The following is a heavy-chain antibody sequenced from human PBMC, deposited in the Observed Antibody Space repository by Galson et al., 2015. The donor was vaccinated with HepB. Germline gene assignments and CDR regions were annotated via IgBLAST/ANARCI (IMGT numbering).Heavy chain of an antibody. CDR1: GFTFSSYA. CDR2: ISYDGSNK. J-gene: IGHJ4*02. Sequence: SLRLSCAASGFTFSSYAMHWVRQAPGKGLEWVAVISYDGSNKYYADSVKGRFTISRDNSKNTLYLQMNSLRAEDTAVYYCARLASGYSYGYVYWGQGTLVTVSS. V-gene: IGHV3-30*04. D-gene: IGHD5-18*01. CDR3: ARLASGYSYGYVY.